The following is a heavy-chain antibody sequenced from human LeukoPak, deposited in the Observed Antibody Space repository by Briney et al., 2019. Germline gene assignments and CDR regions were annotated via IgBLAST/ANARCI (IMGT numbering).Heavy chain of an antibody. CDR3: ARHSRGPAAGPAFDY. CDR2: IYYSGST. V-gene: IGHV4-39*01. J-gene: IGHJ4*02. CDR1: GGSISSSTYY. D-gene: IGHD6-13*01. Sequence: SETLSLTCTVSGGSISSSTYYWGWIRQPPGKGLEWIGSIYYSGSTYYNPSLKGRVMISVDTSKNQFSLSSVTAADTAVYYCARHSRGPAAGPAFDYCGQGTLVTVSS.